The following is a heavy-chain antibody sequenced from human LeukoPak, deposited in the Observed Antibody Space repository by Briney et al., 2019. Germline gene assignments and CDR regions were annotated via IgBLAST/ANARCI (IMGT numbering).Heavy chain of an antibody. CDR2: ISAYNGHT. D-gene: IGHD3-22*01. CDR3: ARGLGTTMIVVEDFDY. CDR1: GYTFTSYG. J-gene: IGHJ4*02. V-gene: IGHV1-18*01. Sequence: VASVKVSCKASGYTFTSYGISGVRQAPGQGREWRGRISAYNGHTNYAQKLQGRVTMTTDTSTSTAYMELRSLRSDDTAVYYCARGLGTTMIVVEDFDYWGQGTLVTVSS.